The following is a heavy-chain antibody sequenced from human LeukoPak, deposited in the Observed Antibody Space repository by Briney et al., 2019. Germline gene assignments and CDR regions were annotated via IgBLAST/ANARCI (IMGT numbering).Heavy chain of an antibody. Sequence: GGSLRLSCAASGFTFSSYSMNWVRQAPGKGLEWVSSISTTSDYIYYADSLKGRLTISRDNAKNSLYLQMNSLRAEDTAVYYCARGGIYSRGFDYWGQGTLVTVSS. CDR2: ISTTSDYI. D-gene: IGHD3-10*01. CDR1: GFTFSSYS. CDR3: ARGGIYSRGFDY. J-gene: IGHJ4*02. V-gene: IGHV3-21*01.